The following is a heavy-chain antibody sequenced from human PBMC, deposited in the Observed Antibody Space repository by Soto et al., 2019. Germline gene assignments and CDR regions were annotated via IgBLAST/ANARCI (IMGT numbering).Heavy chain of an antibody. CDR1: GGSISSSSYY. V-gene: IGHV4-39*01. J-gene: IGHJ5*02. Sequence: SETLSLTCTVSGGSISSSSYYWGWIRQPPGKGLEWIGSIYYSGSTYYNPSLKSRVTISVDTSKNQFSLKLSSVTAADTAVYYCATGGYSSSWYRWFDPWGQGTLVTVS. D-gene: IGHD6-13*01. CDR2: IYYSGST. CDR3: ATGGYSSSWYRWFDP.